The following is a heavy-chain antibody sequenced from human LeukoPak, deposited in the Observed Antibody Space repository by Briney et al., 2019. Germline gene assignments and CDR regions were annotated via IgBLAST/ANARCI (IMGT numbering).Heavy chain of an antibody. V-gene: IGHV3-20*01. CDR1: GFTFDDYG. Sequence: PGGSLRLSCAASGFTFDDYGMSWVRQAPGKGLEWVSGINWSGGSTGYADSVKGRFTISRDNAKNSLYLQMNSLRAEDTALYHCARVRTLRYFDWLWSWFDPWGQGTLVTVSS. D-gene: IGHD3-9*01. CDR2: INWSGGST. J-gene: IGHJ5*02. CDR3: ARVRTLRYFDWLWSWFDP.